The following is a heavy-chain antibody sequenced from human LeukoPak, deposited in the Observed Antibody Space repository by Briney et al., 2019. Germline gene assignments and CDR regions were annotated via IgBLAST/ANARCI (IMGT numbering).Heavy chain of an antibody. D-gene: IGHD4-17*01. CDR3: ARGMTTVTAYYYGMDV. V-gene: IGHV5-51*01. CDR2: IYPGDSDT. CDR1: GSSFTSYW. J-gene: IGHJ6*02. Sequence: RAGASLQISCKGSGSSFTSYWIGWVRQLPGKGLEWMGIIYPGDSDTRYSPSFQGQVTISADKSISTAYLQWSSLKASDTAMYYCARGMTTVTAYYYGMDVGGQGTTGTVSS.